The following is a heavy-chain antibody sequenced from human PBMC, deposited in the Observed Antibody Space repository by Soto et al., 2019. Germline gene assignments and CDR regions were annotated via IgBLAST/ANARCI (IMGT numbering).Heavy chain of an antibody. CDR2: ISYDGSNK. J-gene: IGHJ4*01. V-gene: IGHV3-30-3*01. D-gene: IGHD3-3*01. Sequence: QVQLVESGGGVVQPGRSLRLSCAASGFTFSSYAMHWVRQAPGKGLEWVAVISYDGSNKYYADSVKGRFTISRDNSKNALYQQMTGLRAEDTAVYYGASQVHGSGYHNHGCWGQGTLVTVSS. CDR3: ASQVHGSGYHNHGC. CDR1: GFTFSSYA.